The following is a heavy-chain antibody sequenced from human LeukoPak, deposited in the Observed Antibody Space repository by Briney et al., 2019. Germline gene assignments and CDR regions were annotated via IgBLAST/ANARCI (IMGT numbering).Heavy chain of an antibody. CDR2: ITWNKDNI. CDR3: AKDLSSAITSALVLDV. D-gene: IGHD3-22*01. CDR1: GFTFDDYA. J-gene: IGHJ6*01. V-gene: IGHV3-9*01. Sequence: GGSLRLSCVASGFTFDDYAMHWVRQAPGKGLEWLSGITWNKDNIRYAGSVTGRFAISRDNVKNVLYLQMNSLTPEDTALYYCAKDLSSAITSALVLDVWGQGTTVTVS.